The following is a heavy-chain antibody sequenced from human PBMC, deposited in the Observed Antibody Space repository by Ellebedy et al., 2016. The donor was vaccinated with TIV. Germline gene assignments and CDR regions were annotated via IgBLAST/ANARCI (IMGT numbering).Heavy chain of an antibody. J-gene: IGHJ4*02. V-gene: IGHV3-23*01. CDR3: ARRSTDFAFDS. CDR2: ISVNGGTT. Sequence: GESLKISCAASGFTFSTYPMNWVRQAPGKGLEWVSIISVNGGTTYYADSVKGRFTISRDNSKNTLFLQMSSLRAEDTAVYFCARRSTDFAFDSWGQGTLVTVSS. CDR1: GFTFSTYP. D-gene: IGHD3/OR15-3a*01.